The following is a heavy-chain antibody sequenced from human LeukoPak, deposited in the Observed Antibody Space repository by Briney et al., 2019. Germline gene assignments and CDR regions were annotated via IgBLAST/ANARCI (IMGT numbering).Heavy chain of an antibody. CDR1: GFSVTNNY. Sequence: GGSLRLSCEASGFSVTNNYMSWCRLAPGKGLEWVSVLYTGGIRYYAGFVRGRFTISRDDSKNTLYLQMDNLRAEDTAIYYCTKMFTKDNWYGGPDYWGQGTLVTVSS. V-gene: IGHV3-53*01. D-gene: IGHD2-8*01. J-gene: IGHJ4*02. CDR2: LYTGGIR. CDR3: TKMFTKDNWYGGPDY.